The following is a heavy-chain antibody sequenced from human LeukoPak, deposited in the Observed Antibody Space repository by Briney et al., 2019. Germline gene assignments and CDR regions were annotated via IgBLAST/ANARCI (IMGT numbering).Heavy chain of an antibody. CDR2: IYHSGST. CDR3: ARHSSYYGNFDY. D-gene: IGHD3-10*01. J-gene: IGHJ4*02. Sequence: SETLSLTCAVSGYSISRGYYWGWIRQPPGKGLEWIGSIYHSGSTYDNPSLESRLTISVDTSKNQFSLKLNSVTAADTAVYYCARHSSYYGNFDYWGQGTLVTVSS. CDR1: GYSISRGYY. V-gene: IGHV4-38-2*01.